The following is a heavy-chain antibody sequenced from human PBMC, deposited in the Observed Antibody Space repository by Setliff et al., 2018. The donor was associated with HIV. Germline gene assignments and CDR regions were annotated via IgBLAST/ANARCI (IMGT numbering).Heavy chain of an antibody. J-gene: IGHJ4*02. D-gene: IGHD3-3*01. Sequence: ASVKVSCKASGYTFTFYPMHWVRQAPGQRLEWMGWINAGNGNTKYSQKFQGRVTITRDTSASTAYMELSSLRSEDTAVYYCARARFLEWLPDYWGQGTLVTVSS. CDR1: GYTFTFYP. V-gene: IGHV1-3*01. CDR3: ARARFLEWLPDY. CDR2: INAGNGNT.